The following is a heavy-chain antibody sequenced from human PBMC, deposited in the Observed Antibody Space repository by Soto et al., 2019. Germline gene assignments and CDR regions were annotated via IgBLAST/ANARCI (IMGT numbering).Heavy chain of an antibody. CDR3: ATSNPEIAVAGVYYYYHGMDV. D-gene: IGHD6-19*01. CDR1: GYTFPGYY. V-gene: IGHV1-2*04. CDR2: INPNSGGT. Sequence: VKVSCKASGYTFPGYYMHWVRQAPGQGLEWMGWINPNSGGTNYAQKFQGWVTMTRDTSISTAYMELSRLRSDDTAVYYCATSNPEIAVAGVYYYYHGMDVWGQGTTVPSP. J-gene: IGHJ6*02.